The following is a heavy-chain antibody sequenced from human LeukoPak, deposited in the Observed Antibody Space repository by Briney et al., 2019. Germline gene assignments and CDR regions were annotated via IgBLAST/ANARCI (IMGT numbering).Heavy chain of an antibody. CDR1: GYTFTSYD. CDR2: MNPNSGNT. V-gene: IGHV1-8*01. Sequence: ASVKVSCKASGYTFTSYDINWVRQATGQGLEWMGWMNPNSGNTGYAQKFQGRVTMTRNTSISTAYMELSSLRSEDTAVYYRARPYYDFWSGYSDAFDIWGQGTMVTVSS. D-gene: IGHD3-3*01. CDR3: ARPYYDFWSGYSDAFDI. J-gene: IGHJ3*02.